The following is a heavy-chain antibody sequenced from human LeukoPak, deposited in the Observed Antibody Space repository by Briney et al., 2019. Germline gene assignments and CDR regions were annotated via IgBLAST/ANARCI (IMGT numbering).Heavy chain of an antibody. D-gene: IGHD6-19*01. Sequence: SETLSLTCAVSGGSISSGGYSWSWIRQPPGKGLEWIGYIYHSGSTYYNPSLKSRVTISVDTSKNQFSLKLSSVTAADTAVYYCARGGLGSGWYNYWGQGTLVTVSS. CDR1: GGSISSGGYS. V-gene: IGHV4-30-2*01. J-gene: IGHJ4*02. CDR3: ARGGLGSGWYNY. CDR2: IYHSGST.